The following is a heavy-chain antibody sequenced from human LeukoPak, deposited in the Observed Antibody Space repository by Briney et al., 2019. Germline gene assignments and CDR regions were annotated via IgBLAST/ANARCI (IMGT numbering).Heavy chain of an antibody. D-gene: IGHD6-13*01. V-gene: IGHV1-24*01. CDR2: FDPEDGET. Sequence: ASVKVSCKVSGYTLTELSMHWVRQAPGKGLEWMGGFDPEDGETIYAQKFQGRVTMTEDTSTDTAYMELSSPRSEDTAVYYCATATGIAAAGPDYFDYWGQGTLVTVSS. J-gene: IGHJ4*02. CDR3: ATATGIAAAGPDYFDY. CDR1: GYTLTELS.